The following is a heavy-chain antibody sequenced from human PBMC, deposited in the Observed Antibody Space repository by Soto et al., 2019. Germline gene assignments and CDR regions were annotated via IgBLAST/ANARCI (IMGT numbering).Heavy chain of an antibody. J-gene: IGHJ5*02. CDR2: IYHSGST. CDR1: GGSISSGGCF. Sequence: PSETLSLTCAVSGGSISSGGCFWSWIRQPPGKGLEWIGYIYHSGSTYYNPSLKSRVSISVDRSKNQFSLELSSVTAADTAVYYCARLLRPGNWFDPWGQGTLVTVSS. V-gene: IGHV4-30-2*01. CDR3: ARLLRPGNWFDP. D-gene: IGHD3-3*01.